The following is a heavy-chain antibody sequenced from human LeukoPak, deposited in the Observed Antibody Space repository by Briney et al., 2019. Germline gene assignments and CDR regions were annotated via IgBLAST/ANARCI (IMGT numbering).Heavy chain of an antibody. J-gene: IGHJ4*02. V-gene: IGHV1-2*02. CDR3: ARDFLLQSEGLFDY. Sequence: ASVKVSCKASGYTFTGYYIHWVRQAPGQGLEWMGWINPNSGGTNYAQKFQGRVTMTRDTSISTAYMDLSRLRSDDTAVYYCARDFLLQSEGLFDYWGQGTLVTVSS. CDR2: INPNSGGT. D-gene: IGHD4-11*01. CDR1: GYTFTGYY.